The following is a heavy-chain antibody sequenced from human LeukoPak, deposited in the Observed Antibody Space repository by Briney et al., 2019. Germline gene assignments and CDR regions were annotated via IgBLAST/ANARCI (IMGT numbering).Heavy chain of an antibody. J-gene: IGHJ3*02. CDR3: ARRYFDWFLGAGGSLDI. CDR2: IKQDGSEK. D-gene: IGHD3-9*01. Sequence: GGSLRLSCAGSGFTFRSYWMHWVRQAPGKGLERVANIKQDGSEKYYVDSVKGRFTISRDNANDSVYLQMNSLRAEDTAVYYCARRYFDWFLGAGGSLDIWGQGTMVTVSS. V-gene: IGHV3-7*01. CDR1: GFTFRSYW.